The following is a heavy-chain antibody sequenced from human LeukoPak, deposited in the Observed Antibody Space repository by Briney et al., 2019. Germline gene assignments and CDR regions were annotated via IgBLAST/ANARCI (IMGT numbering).Heavy chain of an antibody. V-gene: IGHV5-51*01. Sequence: GESLKISCKGSGYSFTSYWIGWVRQMPGKGLEWMGIIYPVDSDTRYSPSFQGQVTISADRSISTAYLEWSSLKASDTAMYYCARGFYGGYYYYYYMDVWGKGTTVTVSS. D-gene: IGHD4/OR15-4a*01. CDR3: ARGFYGGYYYYYYMDV. J-gene: IGHJ6*03. CDR1: GYSFTSYW. CDR2: IYPVDSDT.